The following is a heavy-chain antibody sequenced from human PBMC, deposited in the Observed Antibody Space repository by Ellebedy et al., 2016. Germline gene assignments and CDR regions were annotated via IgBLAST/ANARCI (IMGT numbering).Heavy chain of an antibody. D-gene: IGHD3-9*01. CDR3: ARHYDILTGYYQYWYFDL. Sequence: SETLSLTCTVSGGSISSYYWSWIRQPPGKGLEWIGYIYYSGSTNYNPSLKSRVTISVDTSKNQFSLKLSSVTAADTAAYYCARHYDILTGYYQYWYFDLWGRGTLVTVSS. J-gene: IGHJ2*01. CDR2: IYYSGST. CDR1: GGSISSYY. V-gene: IGHV4-59*08.